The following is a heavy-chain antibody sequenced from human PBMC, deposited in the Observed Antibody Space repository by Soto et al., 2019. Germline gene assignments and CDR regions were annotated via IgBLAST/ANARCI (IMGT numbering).Heavy chain of an antibody. Sequence: QVQLQESGPGLVKPSETLSLTCTVSGGSISSYYWSWIRQPPGKGLEWIGYIYYSGSTNYNPSLKSRVTISLDTSKNRFSLKLSSVTAADTGVYYCARAKDLNGSGSYLWLVPWGQGILVIVSS. D-gene: IGHD3-10*01. CDR1: GGSISSYY. CDR3: ARAKDLNGSGSYLWLVP. V-gene: IGHV4-59*01. J-gene: IGHJ5*02. CDR2: IYYSGST.